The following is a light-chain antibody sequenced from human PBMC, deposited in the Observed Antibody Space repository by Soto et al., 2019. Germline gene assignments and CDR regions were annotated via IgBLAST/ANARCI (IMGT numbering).Light chain of an antibody. CDR2: GAS. V-gene: IGKV1-39*01. CDR3: QQTYSTPRT. J-gene: IGKJ2*01. CDR1: QSISQY. Sequence: DNQMTQSPSSLSASVGDRVTITCRASQSISQYVNWYQQRPGRAPKFLIYGASSLQSGVPLRFSGSGSGTDFTLTISSLQPEDFATYYCQQTYSTPRTFGPGTKVDIK.